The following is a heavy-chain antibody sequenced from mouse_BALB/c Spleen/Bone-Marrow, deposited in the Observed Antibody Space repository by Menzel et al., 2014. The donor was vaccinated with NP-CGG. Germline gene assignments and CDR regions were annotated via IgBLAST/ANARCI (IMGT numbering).Heavy chain of an antibody. Sequence: EVKVVESGGGLVQPGGSRKLSCAASGFTFSSFGMHWVRQAPEKGLEWVAYISSGSSTIYYADTVKGRFTISRDNPKNTLFLQMTSLRSEDTAMYYCAIEGYYDYWGQGTTLTVPS. CDR3: AIEGYYDY. J-gene: IGHJ2*01. V-gene: IGHV5-17*02. CDR1: GFTFSSFG. CDR2: ISSGSSTI. D-gene: IGHD2-3*01.